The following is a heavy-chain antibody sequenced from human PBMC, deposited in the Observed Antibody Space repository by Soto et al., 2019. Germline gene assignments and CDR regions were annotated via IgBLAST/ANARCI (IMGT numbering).Heavy chain of an antibody. V-gene: IGHV1-2*02. D-gene: IGHD1-26*01. J-gene: IGHJ4*02. CDR3: ARDLEKGGGSAGFDY. Sequence: ASVKVSCKASGYTFTVYYMHWVRQAPGQGLEWMGWINPKSGGTMYPQKFQGRVTMTWDTPISTAYMALTRLRSDDTAVYYCARDLEKGGGSAGFDYWGQGTLVTVSS. CDR2: INPKSGGT. CDR1: GYTFTVYY.